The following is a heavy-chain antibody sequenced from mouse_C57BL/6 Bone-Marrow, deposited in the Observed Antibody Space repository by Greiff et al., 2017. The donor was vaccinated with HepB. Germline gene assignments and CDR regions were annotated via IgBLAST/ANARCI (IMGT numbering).Heavy chain of an antibody. CDR3: ARSGGRNPAWFAY. V-gene: IGHV1-26*01. CDR1: GYTFTDYY. CDR2: INPNNGGT. J-gene: IGHJ3*01. Sequence: EVQLQQSGPELVKPGASVKISCKASGYTFTDYYMNWVKQSHGKSLEWIGDINPNNGGTSYNQKFKGKATLTVDKSSSTAYMELRSLTSEDSAVYYGARSGGRNPAWFAYWGQGTLVTVAA.